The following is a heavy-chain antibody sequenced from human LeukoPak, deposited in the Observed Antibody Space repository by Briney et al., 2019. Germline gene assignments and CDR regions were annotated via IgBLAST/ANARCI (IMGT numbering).Heavy chain of an antibody. D-gene: IGHD3-22*01. CDR2: MNPNSGNT. CDR1: GYTFTSYD. J-gene: IGHJ4*02. CDR3: ARGGNYYDSSGYYAVEFDY. V-gene: IGHV1-8*01. Sequence: ASVKVSCKASGYTFTSYDINWVRQGTGQGLEWMGWMNPNSGNTGYAQKFQGRVTMTRNTSISTAYMELSSLRSEDTAVYYCARGGNYYDSSGYYAVEFDYWGQGTLVTVSS.